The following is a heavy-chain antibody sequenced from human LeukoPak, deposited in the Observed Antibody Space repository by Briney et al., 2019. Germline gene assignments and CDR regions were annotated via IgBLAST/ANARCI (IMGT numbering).Heavy chain of an antibody. CDR2: ISISSIYI. V-gene: IGHV3-21*01. CDR3: ARGDSCGWSPDPYYSYGMDV. J-gene: IGHJ6*01. Sequence: GRPLKLSGEASPFTFSSYSMTCFRHAPRQSLEWVSSISISSIYIYYSDSAKGQFTISKDNAKNSLYLQMNRLRAEDTALYYCARGDSCGWSPDPYYSYGMDVCGQGTTVTVSS. CDR1: PFTFSSYS. D-gene: IGHD6-19*01.